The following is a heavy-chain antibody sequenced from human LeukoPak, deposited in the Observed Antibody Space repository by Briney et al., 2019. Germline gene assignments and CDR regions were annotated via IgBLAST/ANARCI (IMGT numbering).Heavy chain of an antibody. CDR2: ISAYNGNT. Sequence: ASVKVSCKASGYTFTSYAMNWVRQAPGQGLEWMGWISAYNGNTNYAQKLQGRVTMTTDTSTSTAYMELRSLRSDDTAVYYCARADYGDYMDYWGQGTLVTVSS. V-gene: IGHV1-18*01. J-gene: IGHJ4*02. CDR3: ARADYGDYMDY. CDR1: GYTFTSYA. D-gene: IGHD4-17*01.